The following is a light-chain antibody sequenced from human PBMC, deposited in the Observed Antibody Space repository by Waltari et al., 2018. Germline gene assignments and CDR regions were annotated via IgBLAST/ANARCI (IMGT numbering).Light chain of an antibody. CDR3: QQYNSYSLLS. CDR2: KAS. Sequence: QLTQSPSTLSASVGDRVTITCRASQSISNWLAWYQQKPGKAPKLLIYKASTLESGVPSRFSGSGSGTEFTLTISSLQPDDFATYYCQQYNSYSLLSFGGGTKVEIK. J-gene: IGKJ4*01. CDR1: QSISNW. V-gene: IGKV1-5*03.